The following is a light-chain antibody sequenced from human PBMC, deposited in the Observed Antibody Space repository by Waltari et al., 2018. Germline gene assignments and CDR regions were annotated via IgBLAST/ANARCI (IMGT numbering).Light chain of an antibody. CDR2: WSS. V-gene: IGKV4-1*01. Sequence: DIVMTQSPDSLAVSLGERDTINCQSSQSVLYRSNNKHSVAWYQQKPGQSPKLLIYWSSTRESGVPDRFSGGGSGTDFTLTISSLQADDVAIYYCQQYYSLPTFGGGTKVEI. CDR1: QSVLYRSNNKHS. CDR3: QQYYSLPT. J-gene: IGKJ4*01.